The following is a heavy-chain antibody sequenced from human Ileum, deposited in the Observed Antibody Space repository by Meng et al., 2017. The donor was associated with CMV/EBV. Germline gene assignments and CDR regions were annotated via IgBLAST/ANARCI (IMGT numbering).Heavy chain of an antibody. V-gene: IGHV3-7*01. CDR3: ARLHCSTTDDYFDY. J-gene: IGHJ4*02. CDR2: IKQDGSEK. Sequence: GESLKISCAASGFTFSSYWMSWVRQAPGKGLEWVANIKQDGSEKYYVDSVKGRFTISRDNAKNSLYLQMNSLRAEDTAVYYCARLHCSTTDDYFDYWGQGTLVTVSS. D-gene: IGHD2-2*01. CDR1: GFTFSSYW.